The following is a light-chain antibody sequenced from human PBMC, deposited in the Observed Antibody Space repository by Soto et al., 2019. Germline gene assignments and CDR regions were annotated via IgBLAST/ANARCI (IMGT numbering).Light chain of an antibody. J-gene: IGKJ1*01. V-gene: IGKV3-20*01. Sequence: EIELTQSPGTLSLSPGERATLSCRASQSVSSSYLAWYQQKPGQAPRLLIYDASSRATGIPDRFSGSGSGTDFTLTISRLQPEDFAVYYCQQHDDSFTWTFGQGTKVEIK. CDR2: DAS. CDR1: QSVSSSY. CDR3: QQHDDSFTWT.